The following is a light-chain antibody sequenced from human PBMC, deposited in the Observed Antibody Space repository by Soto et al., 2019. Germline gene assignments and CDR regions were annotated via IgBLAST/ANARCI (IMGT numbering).Light chain of an antibody. J-gene: IGLJ1*01. V-gene: IGLV1-40*01. CDR3: YSYDSTLSHNYV. Sequence: QSVRTEPPWVSGAPGQRVTISCSGGSSNIGADYDVHWYRQLPGAAPKLLITGNSYRPSGVPDRFSGSKTGTSAYLAIPGLQAEDEADYYCYSYDSTLSHNYVFGTGTKVTVL. CDR1: SSNIGADYD. CDR2: GNS.